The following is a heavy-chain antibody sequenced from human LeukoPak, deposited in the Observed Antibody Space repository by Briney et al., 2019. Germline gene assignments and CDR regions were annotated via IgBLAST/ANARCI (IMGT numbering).Heavy chain of an antibody. CDR3: ARGGTMVRGVNYVMDV. V-gene: IGHV1-18*01. J-gene: IGHJ6*02. CDR1: GYTFTSYG. CDR2: INPSTGNT. Sequence: ASVTVSFKASGYTFTSYGISWVRQAPGQGLEWMAWINPSTGNTKSAQKLQGRVTMTTDTSTRTAYMDLRSLRSDDTAVYYCARGGTMVRGVNYVMDVWGQGTTVTVSS. D-gene: IGHD3-10*01.